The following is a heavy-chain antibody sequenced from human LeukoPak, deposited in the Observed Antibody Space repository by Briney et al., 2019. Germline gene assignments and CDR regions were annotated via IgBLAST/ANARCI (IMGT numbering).Heavy chain of an antibody. Sequence: GGSLRLSCAASGFTFNNCGMHWVRQAPGKGLEWVAVIWYDGSYKYYADSVKGRFTISRDNSKNTLYLQMNSLRAEDTAVYYCARDLGDGSRRCFDSWGQGTLVTVSS. CDR2: IWYDGSYK. CDR1: GFTFNNCG. J-gene: IGHJ5*01. D-gene: IGHD3-16*01. CDR3: ARDLGDGSRRCFDS. V-gene: IGHV3-33*01.